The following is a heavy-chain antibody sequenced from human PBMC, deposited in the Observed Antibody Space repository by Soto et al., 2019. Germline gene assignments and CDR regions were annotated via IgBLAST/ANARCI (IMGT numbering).Heavy chain of an antibody. V-gene: IGHV3-74*01. Sequence: GGSLRLSCAASGFTFSSYWMHWVRQAPGKGLVWVSRINSDGSSTSYADSVKGRFTISRDNAKNTLYLQMNSLRAEDTAVYYCARGVRATSGYSSSWYHWFDPWGQGTLVTVSS. CDR1: GFTFSSYW. D-gene: IGHD6-13*01. CDR3: ARGVRATSGYSSSWYHWFDP. J-gene: IGHJ5*02. CDR2: INSDGSST.